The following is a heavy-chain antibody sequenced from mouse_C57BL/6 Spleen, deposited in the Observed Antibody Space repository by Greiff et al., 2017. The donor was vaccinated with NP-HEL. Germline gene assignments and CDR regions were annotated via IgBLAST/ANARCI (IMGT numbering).Heavy chain of an antibody. D-gene: IGHD2-3*01. CDR3: TREGGLLPPFDY. Sequence: EVKLMESGEGLVKPGGSLKLSCAASGFTFSSYAMSWVRQTPEKRLEWVAYISSGGDYIYYADTVKGRFPISRDNARNTLYLQMSSRKSEDTAMYYCTREGGLLPPFDYWGQGTTLTVSS. J-gene: IGHJ2*01. V-gene: IGHV5-9-1*02. CDR2: ISSGGDYI. CDR1: GFTFSSYA.